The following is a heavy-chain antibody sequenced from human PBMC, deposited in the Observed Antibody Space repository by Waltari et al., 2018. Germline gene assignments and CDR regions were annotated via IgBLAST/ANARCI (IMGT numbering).Heavy chain of an antibody. CDR1: GDSVSSHSAA. CDR2: TYYRSKWYN. V-gene: IGHV6-1*01. J-gene: IGHJ4*02. CDR3: ARDWGYCSGGSCYSFLDY. Sequence: QVQLQQSGPGLVKPSQTLSLTCAISGDSVSSHSAAWNWIRQSPSRGLEWLGRTYYRSKWYNDYAVSVKSRITINPDTSKNQFSLQLNSVTPEDTAVYYCARDWGYCSGGSCYSFLDYWGQGTLVTVSS. D-gene: IGHD2-15*01.